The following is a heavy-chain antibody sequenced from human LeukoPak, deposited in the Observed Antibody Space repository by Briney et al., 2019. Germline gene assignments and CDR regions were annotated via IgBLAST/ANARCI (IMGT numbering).Heavy chain of an antibody. Sequence: GGSLRLSCAASGFTFDDYGMSWVRQAPGKGLEWVSGINWNGGSTGYADSVKGRFIISRDNAKNSLYLQMNSLRAEDTALYYCARDYGQWELLRWGDFDYWGQGTLVTVSS. CDR1: GFTFDDYG. D-gene: IGHD1-26*01. CDR3: ARDYGQWELLRWGDFDY. CDR2: INWNGGST. J-gene: IGHJ4*02. V-gene: IGHV3-20*04.